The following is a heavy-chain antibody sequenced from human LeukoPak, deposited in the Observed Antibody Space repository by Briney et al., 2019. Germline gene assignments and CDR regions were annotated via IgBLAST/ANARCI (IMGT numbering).Heavy chain of an antibody. Sequence: GASVNVSCKASGYTFTSYGISWVRQAPGQGLEWMGWISAYNGNTNYAQKLQGRVTMTTDTSTSTAYMELRSLRSDDTAVYYCARDIVLSRGYCSSTSCYSPGYWGQGTLVTVSS. D-gene: IGHD2-2*01. CDR2: ISAYNGNT. CDR3: ARDIVLSRGYCSSTSCYSPGY. CDR1: GYTFTSYG. V-gene: IGHV1-18*01. J-gene: IGHJ4*02.